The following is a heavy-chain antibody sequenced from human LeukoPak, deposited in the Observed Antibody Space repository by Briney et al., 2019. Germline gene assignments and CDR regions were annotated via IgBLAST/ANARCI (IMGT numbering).Heavy chain of an antibody. CDR1: GFTFDDYA. D-gene: IGHD3-16*01. J-gene: IGHJ3*02. CDR3: AKEFGTNDAFDI. CDR2: ISWNSGSI. Sequence: HPGGSLRLSCAASGFTFDDYAMHWVRQAAGKGLEWVSGISWNSGSIGYADSVEGRFTISRDNAKNSLYLQMNSLRAEDTALYYCAKEFGTNDAFDIWGQGTMVTVSS. V-gene: IGHV3-9*01.